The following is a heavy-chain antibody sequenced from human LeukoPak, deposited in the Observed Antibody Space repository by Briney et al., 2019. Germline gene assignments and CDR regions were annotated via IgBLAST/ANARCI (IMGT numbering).Heavy chain of an antibody. CDR2: IIPIFGTA. D-gene: IGHD6-19*01. V-gene: IGHV1-69*05. CDR3: ARDRAYSSGWELRY. CDR1: GGTFSSYA. J-gene: IGHJ4*02. Sequence: GASVKVSCKASGGTFSSYAISWVRQAPGQGLEWMGGIIPIFGTANYAQKFQGRVTITTDESTSTAYMELSSLRSEDTAVYYCARDRAYSSGWELRYWGQGILVTVSS.